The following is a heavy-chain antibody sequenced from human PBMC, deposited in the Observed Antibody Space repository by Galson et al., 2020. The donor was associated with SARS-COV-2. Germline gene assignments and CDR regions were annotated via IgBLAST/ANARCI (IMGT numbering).Heavy chain of an antibody. CDR2: MNPKSGNT. CDR1: GYTFTTYD. V-gene: IGHV1-8*01. J-gene: IGHJ3*01. CDR3: ARGDVGWPDQNV. D-gene: IGHD1-1*01. Sequence: ASVKVSCKASGYTFTTYDINWVRQATGQGLEWMGCMNPKSGNTGFAQKLQGRVTINRDNYITTAYMELSSLTSEDTAVYYCARGDVGWPDQNVWGQGTMVTVSS.